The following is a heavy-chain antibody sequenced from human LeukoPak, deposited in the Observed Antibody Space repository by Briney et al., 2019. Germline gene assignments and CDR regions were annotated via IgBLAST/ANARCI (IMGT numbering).Heavy chain of an antibody. V-gene: IGHV4-59*12. J-gene: IGHJ5*02. D-gene: IGHD6-13*01. CDR2: ISYSGST. CDR1: GGSISSDY. Sequence: SETLSLTCTVSGGSISSDYWSWLRQTPEKGLEWIGYISYSGSTNYNPSLKSRVTISADTSKNQFSLQLNSVTPEDTAVYYCADGPAAAGLRTWGQGTLVTVSS. CDR3: ADGPAAAGLRT.